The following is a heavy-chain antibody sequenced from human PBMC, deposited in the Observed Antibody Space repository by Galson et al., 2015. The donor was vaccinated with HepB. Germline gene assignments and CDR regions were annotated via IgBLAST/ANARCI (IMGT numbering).Heavy chain of an antibody. J-gene: IGHJ6*02. CDR2: ISSSSSYI. CDR1: GFTFSSYS. Sequence: SLRLSCAASGFTFSSYSMNWVRQAPGKGLEWVSSISSSSSYIYYADSVKGRFTISRDNAKNSLYLQVNSLRAEDTAVYYCARDEAYDIWTGSYYGMDVWGQGTTVTVSS. D-gene: IGHD3-9*01. CDR3: ARDEAYDIWTGSYYGMDV. V-gene: IGHV3-21*01.